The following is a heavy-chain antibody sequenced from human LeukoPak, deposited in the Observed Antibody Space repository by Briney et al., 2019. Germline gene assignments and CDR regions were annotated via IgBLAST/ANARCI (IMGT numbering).Heavy chain of an antibody. CDR1: GFTFSHYW. Sequence: GGSLRLSCVASGFTFSHYWVYWVRQAPGKGLVWLSGINGEGKDTRYADSVKGRFTISRDNAKNTLYMQMNSLRAEDTAVYYCASYNWNFLNDYWGQGTLVTVSS. CDR3: ASYNWNFLNDY. D-gene: IGHD1-20*01. J-gene: IGHJ4*02. CDR2: INGEGKDT. V-gene: IGHV3-74*01.